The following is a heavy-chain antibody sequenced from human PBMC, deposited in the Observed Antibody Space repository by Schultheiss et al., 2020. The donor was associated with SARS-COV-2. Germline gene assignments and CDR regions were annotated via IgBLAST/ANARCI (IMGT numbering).Heavy chain of an antibody. V-gene: IGHV4-34*11. J-gene: IGHJ4*02. D-gene: IGHD3-22*01. CDR2: IYYSGST. CDR1: GGSFSGYY. Sequence: SETLSLTCAVYGGSFSGYYWSWIRQPPGKGLEWIGYIYYSGSTNYNPSLKSRVTISVDTSKNQFSLKLSSVTAADTAVYYCARDSYYDSSGYPRSWGQGTLVTVSS. CDR3: ARDSYYDSSGYPRS.